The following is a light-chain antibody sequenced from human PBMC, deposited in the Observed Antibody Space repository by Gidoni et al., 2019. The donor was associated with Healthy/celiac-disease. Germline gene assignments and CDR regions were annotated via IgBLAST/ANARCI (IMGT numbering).Light chain of an antibody. J-gene: IGLJ2*01. Sequence: QSVLTQPPSVSGAPGQRVTISCTGSSSNIGAGYDVHWYQQLPGTAPKLLIDGNSNRPAGVPDRFSGSKSGTSASLAITGRQAEDEADYYCQSYDSSLSGGVFGGGTKLTVL. CDR2: GNS. CDR3: QSYDSSLSGGV. V-gene: IGLV1-40*01. CDR1: SSNIGAGYD.